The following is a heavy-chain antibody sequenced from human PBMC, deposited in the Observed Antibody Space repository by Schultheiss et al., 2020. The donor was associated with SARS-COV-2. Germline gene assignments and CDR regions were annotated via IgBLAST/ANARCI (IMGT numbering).Heavy chain of an antibody. J-gene: IGHJ6*02. CDR3: ARDRGVYYYDSSGYYYYYYGMDV. CDR2: INPNSGGT. D-gene: IGHD3-22*01. V-gene: IGHV1-2*02. CDR1: GYTFTGYY. Sequence: ASVKVSCKASGYTFTGYYMHWVRQAPGQGLEWMGWINPNSGGTNYAQKFQGRVTMTTDTSTSTAYMELRSLRSDDTAVYYCARDRGVYYYDSSGYYYYYYGMDVWGQGTTVTVSS.